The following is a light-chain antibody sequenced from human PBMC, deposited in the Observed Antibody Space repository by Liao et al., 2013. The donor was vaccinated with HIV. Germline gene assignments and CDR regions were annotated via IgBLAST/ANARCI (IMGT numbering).Light chain of an antibody. J-gene: IGLJ2*01. Sequence: SYELTQPPSVSVSPGQTARITCSGDALPNQYAYWYQQKTGQAPVVVIFKDSERPSGIPERFSGSNSGNTATLTISGTQAMDEADYYCQAWDSSTAVFGGGTKLTVL. CDR1: ALPNQY. CDR2: KDS. CDR3: QAWDSSTAV. V-gene: IGLV3-1*01.